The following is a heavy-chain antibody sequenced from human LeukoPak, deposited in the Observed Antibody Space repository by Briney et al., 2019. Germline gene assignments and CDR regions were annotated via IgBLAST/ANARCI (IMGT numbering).Heavy chain of an antibody. D-gene: IGHD3-10*01. V-gene: IGHV3-74*01. CDR3: AKDLYYGSGNYYTLGLDV. J-gene: IGHJ6*02. Sequence: GGSLRLSCAASGFTFSSYWMHWVRQAPGKGLVWASRINSDGSSTSYADSVKGRFTISRDNSKNTLHLQMNSLRAEDTAVYYCAKDLYYGSGNYYTLGLDVWGQGTTVTVSS. CDR1: GFTFSSYW. CDR2: INSDGSST.